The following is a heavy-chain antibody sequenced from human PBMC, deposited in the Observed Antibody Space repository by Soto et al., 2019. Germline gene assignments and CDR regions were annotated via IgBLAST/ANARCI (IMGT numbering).Heavy chain of an antibody. CDR3: VKPPVITASYYYYDMDV. J-gene: IGHJ6*02. CDR1: GLTFCISP. CDR2: ISGSGIST. Sequence: LRICCASCGLTFCISPMTLSRKAPGKGLEWVSGISGSGISTYYTDSVKGRFTISRDNSKNTVFLQMNSLRDEDTAVYYCVKPPVITASYYYYDMDVWGQGTTVTVSS. V-gene: IGHV3-23*01. D-gene: IGHD4-4*01.